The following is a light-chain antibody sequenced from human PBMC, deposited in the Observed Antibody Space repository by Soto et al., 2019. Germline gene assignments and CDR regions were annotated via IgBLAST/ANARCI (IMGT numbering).Light chain of an antibody. CDR3: TSYTAISTPVV. CDR1: SSDVGGYNY. CDR2: EVT. V-gene: IGLV2-14*01. J-gene: IGLJ2*01. Sequence: QSVLTQPASVSGSLGQSITISCTGTSSDVGGYNYVSWYQQHPGKAPKLMIYEVTNRPSGASNRFSGSKSGNTASLTISGLQAEDEADYYCTSYTAISTPVVFGGGTQLTVL.